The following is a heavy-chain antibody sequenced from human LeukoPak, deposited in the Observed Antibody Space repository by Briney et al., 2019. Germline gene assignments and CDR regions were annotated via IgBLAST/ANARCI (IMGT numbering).Heavy chain of an antibody. CDR3: ARGETYLWFGELHNWFDP. Sequence: ASVKVSCKASGYTFTSYDINWVRQATGQGLEWMGWMNPNSGNTGYAQKFQGRVTMTRNTSISTAYMELSSLRSEDTAVYYCARGETYLWFGELHNWFDPWGQGTMVTVSS. CDR2: MNPNSGNT. CDR1: GYTFTSYD. V-gene: IGHV1-8*01. J-gene: IGHJ5*01. D-gene: IGHD3-10*01.